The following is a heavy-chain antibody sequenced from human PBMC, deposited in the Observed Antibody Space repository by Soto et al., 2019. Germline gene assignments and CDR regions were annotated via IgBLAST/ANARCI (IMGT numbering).Heavy chain of an antibody. J-gene: IGHJ6*02. D-gene: IGHD3-10*01. CDR1: GGYFSGYY. CDR3: ARLTSGSGSSTYYYYYYGMDV. V-gene: IGHV4-34*01. Sequence: SETLSLTCAVYGGYFSGYYWSWIRQPPGKGLEWIGEINHSGCTNYNPSLKSRVTISVDTSKNQFSLKLSSVTAADTAVYYCARLTSGSGSSTYYYYYYGMDVWGQGTTVTVSS. CDR2: INHSGCT.